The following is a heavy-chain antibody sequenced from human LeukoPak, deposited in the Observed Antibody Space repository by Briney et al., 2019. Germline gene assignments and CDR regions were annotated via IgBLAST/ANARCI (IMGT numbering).Heavy chain of an antibody. V-gene: IGHV3-73*01. CDR1: GFTFSGSG. D-gene: IGHD6-19*01. CDR2: IRSKANNYAT. CDR3: TRLEGDTSVAAAFDH. Sequence: PGGSLKLSCAASGFTFSGSGMHWVRQASGKGLEWVGRIRSKANNYATAYAASVEGRFTISRDDSRNTTYLQMNSLKTEDTAVYYCTRLEGDTSVAAAFDHWGQGTQVTVSS. J-gene: IGHJ4*02.